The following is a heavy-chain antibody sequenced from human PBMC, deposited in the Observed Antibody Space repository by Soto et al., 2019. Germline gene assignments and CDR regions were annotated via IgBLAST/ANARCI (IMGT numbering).Heavy chain of an antibody. J-gene: IGHJ4*02. V-gene: IGHV1-18*01. CDR2: ISAYNGNT. CDR3: AKPISGYYAPSDH. D-gene: IGHD3-22*01. Sequence: ASVKVSCKASGYTFTSNGISWVRQAPGQGLEWMGWISAYNGNTNYAQKLQGRVTMTTDTSTSTAYMELRSLRSDDTAVYYCAKPISGYYAPSDHWGQGTQVTVSS. CDR1: GYTFTSNG.